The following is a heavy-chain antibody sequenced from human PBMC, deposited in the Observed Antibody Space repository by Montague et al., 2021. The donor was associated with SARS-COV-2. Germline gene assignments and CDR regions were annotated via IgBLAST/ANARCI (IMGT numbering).Heavy chain of an antibody. J-gene: IGHJ5*02. CDR2: INHSGSN. CDR1: GGSFSNYY. CDR3: ARGGTVTTFFAPKRTRRYNWFDP. V-gene: IGHV4-34*01. Sequence: SETLSLTCAVYGGSFSNYYWSWIRQPPVKGPEWIGEINHSGSNNYKTSLKSRVTISVDTSKKQFSLKLSSVTAADTAVYYCARGGTVTTFFAPKRTRRYNWFDPWGQGTLVTVSS. D-gene: IGHD4-17*01.